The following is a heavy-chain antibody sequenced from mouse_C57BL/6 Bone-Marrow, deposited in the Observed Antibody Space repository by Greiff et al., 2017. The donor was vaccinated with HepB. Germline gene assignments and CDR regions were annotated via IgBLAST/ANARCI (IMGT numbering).Heavy chain of an antibody. D-gene: IGHD2-3*01. V-gene: IGHV1-69*01. J-gene: IGHJ3*01. CDR2: IDPSDSYT. CDR1: GYTFTSYW. CDR3: ARPGWLLPFAY. Sequence: QVHVKQPGAELVMPGASVKLSCKASGYTFTSYWMHWVKQRPGQGLEWIGEIDPSDSYTNYNQKFKGKSTLTVDKSSSTAYMQLSSLTSEDSAVYYCARPGWLLPFAYWGQGTLVTVSA.